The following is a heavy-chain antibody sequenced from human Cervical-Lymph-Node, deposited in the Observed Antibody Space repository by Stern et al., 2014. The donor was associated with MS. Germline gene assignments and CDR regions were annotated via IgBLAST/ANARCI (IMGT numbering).Heavy chain of an antibody. J-gene: IGHJ1*01. CDR2: IYPYDSDT. Sequence: QLVQSGAEVKKPGESLKISCKASGYRFTSSWIAWVRQMPGKGLEWMGFIYPYDSDTRYSQSFQGKVTILADKYINTAYLQVSRLKASDTALYYCARVLNEDFNFQDWGQGTLVTVSS. CDR3: ARVLNEDFNFQD. D-gene: IGHD3/OR15-3a*01. V-gene: IGHV5-51*03. CDR1: GYRFTSSW.